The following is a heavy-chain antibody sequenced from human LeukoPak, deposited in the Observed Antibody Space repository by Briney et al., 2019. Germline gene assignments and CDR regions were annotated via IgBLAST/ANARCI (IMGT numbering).Heavy chain of an antibody. CDR3: ARDPSYYYGSGSYFDAFDI. D-gene: IGHD3-10*01. CDR1: GGSISGNY. CDR2: IYYSGST. Sequence: PSETLSLTCTVSGGSISGNYWGSIRQTPQEGLGWIGYIYYSGSTNYNPSLKSRVTISVDTSKNQFSLKLSSVTAADTAVYYCARDPSYYYGSGSYFDAFDIWGQGTMVTVS. V-gene: IGHV4-59*01. J-gene: IGHJ3*02.